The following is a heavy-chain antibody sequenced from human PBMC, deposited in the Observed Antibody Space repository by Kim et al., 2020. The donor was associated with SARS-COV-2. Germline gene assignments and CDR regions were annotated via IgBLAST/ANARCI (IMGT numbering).Heavy chain of an antibody. CDR2: IYSGGST. CDR3: ARDGDLPLGGVIVT. D-gene: IGHD3-16*02. J-gene: IGHJ5*01. Sequence: GGSLRLSCAASGFTVSSNYMSWVRQAPGKGLEWVSVIYSGGSTYYADSVKGRFTISRDNSKNTLYLQMNSLRAEDTAVYYCARDGDLPLGGVIVTWGHGTLVTVSS. CDR1: GFTVSSNY. V-gene: IGHV3-66*01.